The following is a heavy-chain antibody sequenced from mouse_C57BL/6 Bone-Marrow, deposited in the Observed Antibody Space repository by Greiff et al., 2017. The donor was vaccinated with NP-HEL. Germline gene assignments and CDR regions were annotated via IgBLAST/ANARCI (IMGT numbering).Heavy chain of an antibody. CDR1: GFTFSDYY. D-gene: IGHD1-1*01. Sequence: VQLVESEGGLVQPGSSMKLSCTASGFTFSDYYMAWVRQVPEKGLEWVANINYDGSSTYYLDSLKSRFIISRDNAKNILYLQMSSLKSEDTATYYCARDAITTVVAHWYFDVWGTGTTVTVSS. V-gene: IGHV5-16*01. J-gene: IGHJ1*03. CDR2: INYDGSST. CDR3: ARDAITTVVAHWYFDV.